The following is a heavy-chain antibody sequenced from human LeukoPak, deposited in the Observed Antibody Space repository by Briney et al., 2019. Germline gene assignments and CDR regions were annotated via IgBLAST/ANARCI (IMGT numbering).Heavy chain of an antibody. D-gene: IGHD3-10*01. CDR3: AGRITMVRGVISQSNWFDP. V-gene: IGHV1-2*02. J-gene: IGHJ5*02. CDR2: INPNSGGT. CDR1: VYTFTGYY. Sequence: ASVKVSCKASVYTFTGYYMHWVRQAPGQGLEWMGWINPNSGGTNYAQKFQGRVTMTRDTSISTAYMELSRLRSDDTAVYYCAGRITMVRGVISQSNWFDPWGQGTLVTVSS.